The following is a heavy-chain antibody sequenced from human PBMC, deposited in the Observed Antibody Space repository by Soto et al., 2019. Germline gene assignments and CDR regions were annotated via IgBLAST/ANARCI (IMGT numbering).Heavy chain of an antibody. CDR1: GYTFTSYG. Sequence: ASVKVSCKASGYTFTSYGISWVRQAPGQGLEWMGWISAYNGNTNYAQKLQGRVTMTTDTSTSTAYMELRSLRSDDTAVYYCARDCSSTSCYEGSYDYWGQGTLVTVSS. V-gene: IGHV1-18*01. D-gene: IGHD2-2*01. CDR3: ARDCSSTSCYEGSYDY. CDR2: ISAYNGNT. J-gene: IGHJ4*02.